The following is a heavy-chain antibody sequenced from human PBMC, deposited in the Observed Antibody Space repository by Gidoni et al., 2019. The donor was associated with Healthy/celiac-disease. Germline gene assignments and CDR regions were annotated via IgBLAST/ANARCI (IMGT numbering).Heavy chain of an antibody. D-gene: IGHD2-15*01. Sequence: QVQLQQWGAGLLKPSETLSLTCAVYGGSFSGYYWSWIRQPPGKGLEWIGEINHSGSTNYNPSLKSRVTISVDTSKNQFSLKLSSVTAADTAVYYCARGTDFLACSGGSCYPVDWGQGTLVTVSS. CDR2: INHSGST. CDR1: GGSFSGYY. V-gene: IGHV4-34*01. J-gene: IGHJ4*02. CDR3: ARGTDFLACSGGSCYPVD.